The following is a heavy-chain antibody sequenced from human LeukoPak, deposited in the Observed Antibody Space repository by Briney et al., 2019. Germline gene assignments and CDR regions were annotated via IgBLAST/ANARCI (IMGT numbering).Heavy chain of an antibody. Sequence: PSQTLSLTCTVSGGSISSGDYYWSWIRQAPGKGLEWIGYSYYSESTYYNPSLKSRVTISVDTSKNQFSLKLSSVTAADTAVYYCASFYQAYYFDYWGQGTLVTVSS. J-gene: IGHJ4*02. CDR2: SYYSEST. D-gene: IGHD2-21*01. V-gene: IGHV4-30-4*01. CDR1: GGSISSGDYY. CDR3: ASFYQAYYFDY.